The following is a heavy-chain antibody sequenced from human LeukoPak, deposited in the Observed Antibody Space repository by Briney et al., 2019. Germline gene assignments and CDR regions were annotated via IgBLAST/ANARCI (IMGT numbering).Heavy chain of an antibody. CDR2: IYHSGST. J-gene: IGHJ4*02. CDR1: GYSLSSGYY. CDR3: ARHSFGYGLVFGY. D-gene: IGHD5-18*01. V-gene: IGHV4-38-2*01. Sequence: SETLSLTCAVSGYSLSSGYYWGWIRHPPGKGLEWIGIIYHSGSTTYNPPPRGRLTLQVNTPKIQCSLKLSSVTAADTAVYYCARHSFGYGLVFGYWGQGTLVTVSS.